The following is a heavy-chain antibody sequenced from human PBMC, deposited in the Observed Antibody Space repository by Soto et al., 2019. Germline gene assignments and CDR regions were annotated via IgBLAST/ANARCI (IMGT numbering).Heavy chain of an antibody. CDR3: ARQGRRASTDYYMDV. J-gene: IGHJ6*03. CDR1: DGSISSSSYF. CDR2: IYYNGST. V-gene: IGHV4-39*01. Sequence: KPSETLSLTCTVSDGSISSSSYFWAWIRQPPGKGLEWIGSIYYNGSTYYNPSLKSRVTISVDTSKNQFSLKVTSVTAADTAVYYCARQGRRASTDYYMDVWGKGTTVTVSS.